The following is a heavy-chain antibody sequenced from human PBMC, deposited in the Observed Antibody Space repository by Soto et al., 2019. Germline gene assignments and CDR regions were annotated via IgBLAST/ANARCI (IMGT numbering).Heavy chain of an antibody. V-gene: IGHV1-18*04. CDR3: ARVEIFGVVGGRWFDP. Sequence: GASVKVSCKASGYTFTSYGISWVRQAPGQGLEWMGWTSAYNGNTNYAQKLQGRVTMTTDTSTSTAYMELRSLRSDDTAVYYCARVEIFGVVGGRWFDPWGQGTLVTVSS. CDR1: GYTFTSYG. J-gene: IGHJ5*02. D-gene: IGHD3-3*01. CDR2: TSAYNGNT.